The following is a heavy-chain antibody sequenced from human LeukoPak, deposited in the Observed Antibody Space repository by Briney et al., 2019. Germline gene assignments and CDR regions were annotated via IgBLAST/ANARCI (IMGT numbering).Heavy chain of an antibody. CDR1: GFTFSSYA. Sequence: GGSLRLSCAASGFTFSSYAMSWVRQAPGKGLEWVSAISGSGDSTYYADSVKGRFTISRDNSKNTLYLQMNSLRAEDTAVYYCAKSEIVVVTAIGDYWGQGTLVTVSS. D-gene: IGHD2-21*02. J-gene: IGHJ4*02. CDR3: AKSEIVVVTAIGDY. CDR2: ISGSGDST. V-gene: IGHV3-23*01.